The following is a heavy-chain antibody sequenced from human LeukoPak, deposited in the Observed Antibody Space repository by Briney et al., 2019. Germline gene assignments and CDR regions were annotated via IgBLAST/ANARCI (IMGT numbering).Heavy chain of an antibody. V-gene: IGHV4-61*01. J-gene: IGHJ4*02. Sequence: PSETLSLTCTVSGGSVSSSIYHGFWIRQPPGKGLEWIGFTYNGGSTYYNPSLKSRVTISVDMAKNQFSLKVMSVTAADTAVYYCVRGHGGYWGQGTLVTVSS. CDR3: VRGHGGY. CDR2: TYNGGST. CDR1: GGSVSSSIYH.